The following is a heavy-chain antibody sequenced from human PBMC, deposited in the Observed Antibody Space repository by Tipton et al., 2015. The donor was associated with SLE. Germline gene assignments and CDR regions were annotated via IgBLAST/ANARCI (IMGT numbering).Heavy chain of an antibody. J-gene: IGHJ4*02. CDR1: GFNFGDYT. CDR3: VRDDEGFDH. Sequence: SLRLSCTASGFNFGDYTMHWVRQAPGKGLEWVALISDDGRTTYPAASVQGRLSISRDNSKNTLYLQMNSLRPDDSAVYFCVRDDEGFDHWGQGARVTVSS. V-gene: IGHV3-30*04. CDR2: ISDDGRTT.